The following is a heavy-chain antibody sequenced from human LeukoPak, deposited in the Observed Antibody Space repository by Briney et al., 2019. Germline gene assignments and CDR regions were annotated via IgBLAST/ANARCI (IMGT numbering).Heavy chain of an antibody. V-gene: IGHV3-30-3*01. CDR1: GFTFSSYA. Sequence: GGSLRLSCAASGFTFSSYAMSWVRQAPGKGLEWVAVISYEGSNKYYADSVKGRFTISRDNSKNTLYLQMNSLRAEDTAVYYCARETTVVVVVAGGDAFDIWGQGTMVTVSS. J-gene: IGHJ3*02. CDR3: ARETTVVVVVAGGDAFDI. D-gene: IGHD2-15*01. CDR2: ISYEGSNK.